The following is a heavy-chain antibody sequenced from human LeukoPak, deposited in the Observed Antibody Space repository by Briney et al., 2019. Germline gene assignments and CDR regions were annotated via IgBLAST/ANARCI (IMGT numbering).Heavy chain of an antibody. CDR2: INPNSGDT. J-gene: IGHJ4*02. D-gene: IGHD3-22*01. CDR3: AIEVYYHDTNSFVY. V-gene: IGHV1-2*02. Sequence: ASVKVSFKSSGYTFTDYYMHWVRQAPGQGLEWMGWINPNSGDTHYIQKFQDRVTMTRDTSISTAYMDLSSLTSDDTAIYYCAIEVYYHDTNSFVYWGQGTLVTVSS. CDR1: GYTFTDYY.